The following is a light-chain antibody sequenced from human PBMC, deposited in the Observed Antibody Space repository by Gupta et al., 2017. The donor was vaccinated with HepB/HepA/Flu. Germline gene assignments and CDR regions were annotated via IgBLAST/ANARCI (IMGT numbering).Light chain of an antibody. CDR2: EVS. CDR1: STDVGSYNL. V-gene: IGLV2-23*02. Sequence: QSALTQPASVSGSPGQSIPISCTGTSTDVGSYNLVSWYQQHPGEAPKLIIYEVSQRPSGVSNRFSASKSGNTASLTISGLQAEDEADYYCCSYAGSSTYVVFGGGTKLIVL. J-gene: IGLJ2*01. CDR3: CSYAGSSTYVV.